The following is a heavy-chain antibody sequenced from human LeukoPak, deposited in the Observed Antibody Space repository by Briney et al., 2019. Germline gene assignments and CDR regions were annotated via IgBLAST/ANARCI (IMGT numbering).Heavy chain of an antibody. CDR2: ISYDGSDK. CDR1: GFTFSSYG. Sequence: GGSLRLSCAASGFTFSSYGMHWVRQAPGKGLEWVAVISYDGSDKYYADSVKGRFTISRDNSKDTLFLQVNSLRPEDTGVYYCARDTYTNIAAPDSWGRGTLVTVSS. D-gene: IGHD6-6*01. J-gene: IGHJ4*02. CDR3: ARDTYTNIAAPDS. V-gene: IGHV3-30*03.